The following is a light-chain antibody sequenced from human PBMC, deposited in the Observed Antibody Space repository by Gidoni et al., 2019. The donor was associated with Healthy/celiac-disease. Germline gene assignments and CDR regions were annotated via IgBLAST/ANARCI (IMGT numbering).Light chain of an antibody. CDR1: QGISSY. Sequence: DIQLTQSPSFLSASVGARVTITCRASQGISSYLAWYQQKPGKAPKLLIYAASTLQSGVPSRFSGSGSGTEFTLTISSLQPEDFATYYCQQLNSYLALTFGGGTKVEIK. CDR2: AAS. J-gene: IGKJ4*01. CDR3: QQLNSYLALT. V-gene: IGKV1-9*01.